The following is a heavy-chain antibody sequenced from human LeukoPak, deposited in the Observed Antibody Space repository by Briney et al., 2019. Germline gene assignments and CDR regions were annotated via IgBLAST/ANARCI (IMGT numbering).Heavy chain of an antibody. Sequence: SGGSISXXXXXXXWXXXPXGXXXXWIGSIYYSGSTYYNPSLKSRVTISVDTSKNQFSLKLSSVTAADTAVYYCASLRETDYGMDVWGQGTTVTVSS. D-gene: IGHD1-26*01. CDR2: IYYSGST. CDR3: ASLRETDYGMDV. CDR1: GGSISXXXXX. J-gene: IGHJ6*02. V-gene: IGHV4-39*07.